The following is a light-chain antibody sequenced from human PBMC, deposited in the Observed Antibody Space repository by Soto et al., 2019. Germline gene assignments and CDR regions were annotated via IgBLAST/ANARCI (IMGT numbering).Light chain of an antibody. CDR1: QGISSY. V-gene: IGKV1-9*01. J-gene: IGKJ4*01. CDR3: QQLNSYPLS. CDR2: AAS. Sequence: DIQLTQSPSFLSASVGDRVTISCRASQGISSYLAWYQHKPGKAPNLLISAASTLHSGVPSRFSGSGSGTDFTLTISILQPEDFATYYCQQLNSYPLSFGGGTKVEIE.